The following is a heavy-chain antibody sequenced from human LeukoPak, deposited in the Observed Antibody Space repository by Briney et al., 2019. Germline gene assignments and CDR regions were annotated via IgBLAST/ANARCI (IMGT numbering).Heavy chain of an antibody. V-gene: IGHV3-74*01. D-gene: IGHD3-10*01. Sequence: PGGSLRLSCAASGFTFSSYWMHWVRQAPGKGLVWVSRINSDGSSTSYADSVKGRFTISRDNAKNTLYLQMNSLRAEDTAVYYCARVWFGELFRYFDYWGQEPWSPSPQ. J-gene: IGHJ4*01. CDR1: GFTFSSYW. CDR3: ARVWFGELFRYFDY. CDR2: INSDGSST.